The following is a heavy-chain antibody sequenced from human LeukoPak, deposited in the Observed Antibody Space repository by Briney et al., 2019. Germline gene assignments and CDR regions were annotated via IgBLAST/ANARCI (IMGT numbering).Heavy chain of an antibody. CDR1: GLILSSYG. V-gene: IGHV3-33*01. D-gene: IGHD4-17*01. J-gene: IGHJ4*02. Sequence: GGSLRLSCAASGLILSSYGIHWVRQAPGEGLEWVAVIWYDGTNIYYGDSVKGRFSISRDNSKNTVYLQMDSLRAEDTAVYYCARDAGGAFGYYVNYFDYWGQGTLVTVSS. CDR3: ARDAGGAFGYYVNYFDY. CDR2: IWYDGTNI.